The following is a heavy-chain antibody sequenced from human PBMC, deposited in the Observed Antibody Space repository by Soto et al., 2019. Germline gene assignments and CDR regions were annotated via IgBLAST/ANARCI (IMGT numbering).Heavy chain of an antibody. CDR1: GFMFNDYA. CDR2: ISSDGNHQ. CDR3: SRGTYYPQSSGLHADY. Sequence: GGSLRLSCATSGFMFNDYAMYWVRQAPGQGLEWVAMISSDGNHQFYVDNVRGRFTVSRDNSKNALNLQMNSLRPEDTAVYYCSRGTYYPQSSGLHADYWGPGTVVTVSS. V-gene: IGHV3-30*03. D-gene: IGHD3-22*01. J-gene: IGHJ4*02.